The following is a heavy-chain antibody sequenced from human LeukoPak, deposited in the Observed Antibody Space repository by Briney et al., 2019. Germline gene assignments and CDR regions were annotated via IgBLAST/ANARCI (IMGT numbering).Heavy chain of an antibody. CDR3: ARQRWLHDY. CDR1: GGSFSGYY. V-gene: IGHV4-34*01. CDR2: INHSGST. D-gene: IGHD5-24*01. J-gene: IGHJ4*02. Sequence: SETLSLTCAVYGGSFSGYYWSWIRQPPGKGLEWIGEINHSGSTNYNPSLKSRVTISVDTSKNQFSLKLSSVTAADTAVYYCARQRWLHDYWGQGTLVTVSS.